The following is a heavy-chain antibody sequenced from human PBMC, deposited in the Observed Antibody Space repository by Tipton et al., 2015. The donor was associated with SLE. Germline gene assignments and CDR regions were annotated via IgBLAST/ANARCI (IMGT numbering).Heavy chain of an antibody. CDR1: GGFISSHY. Sequence: LRLSCTVSGGFISSHYWSWIRQPPGKGLEWIGYIYYSGSTNYNPSLKSRVTISVDTSKNQFSLKLSSVTAADTAVFYCARETDTASGWFDPWGQGTLVTVSS. J-gene: IGHJ5*02. V-gene: IGHV4-59*11. CDR3: ARETDTASGWFDP. D-gene: IGHD5-18*01. CDR2: IYYSGST.